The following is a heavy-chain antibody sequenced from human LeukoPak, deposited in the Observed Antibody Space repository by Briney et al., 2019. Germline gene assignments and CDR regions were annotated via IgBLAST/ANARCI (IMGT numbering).Heavy chain of an antibody. CDR1: GGTISSYY. D-gene: IGHD5-12*01. CDR3: ARDSGYSGYGDAFDV. J-gene: IGHJ3*01. CDR2: IYTSGST. Sequence: SETLSLTCTVSGGTISSYYWSWIRQPAGKGLEWIGRIYTSGSTNYNPSLKSRVTISVDTSKNQFSLKLSSVTAADTAVYYCARDSGYSGYGDAFDVWGQGTMVTVSS. V-gene: IGHV4-4*07.